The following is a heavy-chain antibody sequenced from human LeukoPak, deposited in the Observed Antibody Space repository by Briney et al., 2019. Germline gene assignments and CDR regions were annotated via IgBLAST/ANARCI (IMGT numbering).Heavy chain of an antibody. Sequence: SETLSLTCTVSGGSISSSSYYWGWIRQPPGKGLEWIGSIYYSGSTNYNPSLKSRVTISVDTSKNQFSLKLSFVTAADTAVYYCARDAGYYDSSGDYRGNYFDYWGQGTLVTVSS. CDR3: ARDAGYYDSSGDYRGNYFDY. J-gene: IGHJ4*02. CDR2: IYYSGST. D-gene: IGHD3-22*01. V-gene: IGHV4-39*07. CDR1: GGSISSSSYY.